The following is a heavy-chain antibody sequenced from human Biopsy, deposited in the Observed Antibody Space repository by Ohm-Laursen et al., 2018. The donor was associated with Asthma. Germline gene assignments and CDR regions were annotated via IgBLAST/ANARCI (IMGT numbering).Heavy chain of an antibody. CDR2: IAWDGINR. V-gene: IGHV3-30*03. CDR1: GFTFSTYG. D-gene: IGHD2-21*01. J-gene: IGHJ6*02. CDR3: ARAGESYLVGGLDV. Sequence: SLRLSCAASGFTFSTYGMHGVRQAPGKGLEWVAYIAWDGINRYYADSVKGRFTISRDNSRNTLYLQKNSLRADDTAVYYCARAGESYLVGGLDVWGQGTTVIVS.